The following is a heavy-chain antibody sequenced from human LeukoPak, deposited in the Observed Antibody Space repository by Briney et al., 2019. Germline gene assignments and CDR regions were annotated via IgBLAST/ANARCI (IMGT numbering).Heavy chain of an antibody. CDR3: ARGSTTVTPFDY. V-gene: IGHV4-34*01. CDR1: GGSFSGYY. D-gene: IGHD4-17*01. CDR2: INHSGST. Sequence: SETLSLTCAVYGGSFSGYYWSWIRQPPGKGLEWIGEINHSGSTNYNPSLKSRVTISVDTSKNQFSLKLSSVTAADTAVYYCARGSTTVTPFDYWGQGTLVTVSS. J-gene: IGHJ4*02.